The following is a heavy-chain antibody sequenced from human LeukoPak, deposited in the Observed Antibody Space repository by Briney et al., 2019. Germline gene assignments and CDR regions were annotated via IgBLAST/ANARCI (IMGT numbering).Heavy chain of an antibody. Sequence: GGSLRLSCAASGFTFSSYSMNWVRQAPGKGLEWVSTISHSGSSTYYADSVKGRFTIARDNAKNSVDLQMNSLRVEDTAVYYCARDMYGGYSDYWGQGTLVTVSS. CDR1: GFTFSSYS. J-gene: IGHJ4*02. D-gene: IGHD2-21*01. V-gene: IGHV3-21*01. CDR3: ARDMYGGYSDY. CDR2: ISHSGSST.